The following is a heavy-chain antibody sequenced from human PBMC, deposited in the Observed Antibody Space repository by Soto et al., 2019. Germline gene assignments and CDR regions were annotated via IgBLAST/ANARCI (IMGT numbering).Heavy chain of an antibody. D-gene: IGHD3-22*01. CDR1: GGTFSSYA. CDR3: ARSRYYYDSSGSEFDY. CDR2: IIPIFGTA. V-gene: IGHV1-69*05. Sequence: SVKVSCKASGGTFSSYAISWVRQAPGQGLEWMGGIIPIFGTANYAQKFQGRVTITTDESTSTAYMELSSLRSEDTAVYYFARSRYYYDSSGSEFDYWGQGTLVTVSS. J-gene: IGHJ4*02.